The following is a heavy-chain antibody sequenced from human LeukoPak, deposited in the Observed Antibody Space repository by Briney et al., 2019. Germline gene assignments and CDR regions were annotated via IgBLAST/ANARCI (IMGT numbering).Heavy chain of an antibody. CDR3: ALSAPNYYDRSVYYSYFQH. CDR2: IIPILAIA. Sequence: SVKVSCKASGGTFSSYAISWVRQAPGQGLEWMGRIIPILAIANYAQKFQDRVTFTADKSTSTAYMELSSLRSEDTAIYYCALSAPNYYDRSVYYSYFQHWGQGTLVTVSS. V-gene: IGHV1-69*04. D-gene: IGHD3-22*01. CDR1: GGTFSSYA. J-gene: IGHJ1*01.